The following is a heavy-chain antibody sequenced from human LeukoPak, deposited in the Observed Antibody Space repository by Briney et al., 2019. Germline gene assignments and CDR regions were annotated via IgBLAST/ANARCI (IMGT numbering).Heavy chain of an antibody. D-gene: IGHD1-26*01. CDR3: ARGGSGSYYEPFDY. CDR1: GGSITSSSYY. J-gene: IGHJ4*02. V-gene: IGHV4-39*01. CDR2: IYYSGST. Sequence: SETLSLTRTVSGGSITSSSYYWGWIRQPPGKGLEWIGSIYYSGSTYYNPSLKSRVTISVDTSKNQFSLKLSSVTAADTAVYYCARGGSGSYYEPFDYSGQGTLVTVSS.